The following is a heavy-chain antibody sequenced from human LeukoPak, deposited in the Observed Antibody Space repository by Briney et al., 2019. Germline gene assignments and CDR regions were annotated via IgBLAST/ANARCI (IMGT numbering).Heavy chain of an antibody. CDR3: TEGSGKSDFDY. CDR1: GFTFNNAW. Sequence: GGSLRLSCAASGFTFNNAWMSWVRQAPGKGLEWVGRVKSKTDGGTTDYAAPVKGRFTISRDDSKNTLYLQMNSLIIEDTAVYYCTEGSGKSDFDYWGQGTLVTVSS. CDR2: VKSKTDGGTT. J-gene: IGHJ4*02. D-gene: IGHD3-10*01. V-gene: IGHV3-15*01.